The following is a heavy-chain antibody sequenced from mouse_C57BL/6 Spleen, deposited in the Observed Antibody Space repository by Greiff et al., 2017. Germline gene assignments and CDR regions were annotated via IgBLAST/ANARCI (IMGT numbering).Heavy chain of an antibody. V-gene: IGHV1-64*01. CDR1: GYTFTSYW. J-gene: IGHJ1*03. D-gene: IGHD1-1*01. Sequence: QVQLQQPGAELVKPGASVKLSCKASGYTFTSYWMHWVKQRPGQGLEWIGMIHPNSGSTNYNEKFKSKATLTVDKSSSTAYMQLSSLTSEDSAVYYCARFQFTTVVVADWDFDVWGTGTTVTVSS. CDR3: ARFQFTTVVVADWDFDV. CDR2: IHPNSGST.